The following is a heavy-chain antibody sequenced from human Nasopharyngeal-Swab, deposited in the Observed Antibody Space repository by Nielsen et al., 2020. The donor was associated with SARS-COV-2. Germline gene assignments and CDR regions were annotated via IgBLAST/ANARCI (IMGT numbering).Heavy chain of an antibody. Sequence: GESLKISCAASGFPFSRYAMSWVRQAPGKGLEWVSAISGSGGSTYYADSVKGRFTISRDNSKNTLYLQMNSLRAEDTAVYYCAKDSYYYGSGSSMGRFDPWGQGTLVTVSS. CDR3: AKDSYYYGSGSSMGRFDP. CDR2: ISGSGGST. D-gene: IGHD3-10*01. CDR1: GFPFSRYA. V-gene: IGHV3-23*01. J-gene: IGHJ5*02.